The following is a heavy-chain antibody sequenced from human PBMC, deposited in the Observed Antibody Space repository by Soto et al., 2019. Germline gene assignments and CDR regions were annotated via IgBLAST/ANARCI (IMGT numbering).Heavy chain of an antibody. CDR1: GYTFTSYA. J-gene: IGHJ4*02. CDR3: VRLRYSGGSGNFDY. D-gene: IGHD1-26*01. Sequence: ASVKVSCKASGYTFTSYAMHWVRQAPGQRLEWMGWINPGNGNTKYSQRFQGRVTITRDTSASTAYMELSSLSSEDTALYYCVRLRYSGGSGNFDYCGQGTLVTVSS. CDR2: INPGNGNT. V-gene: IGHV1-3*01.